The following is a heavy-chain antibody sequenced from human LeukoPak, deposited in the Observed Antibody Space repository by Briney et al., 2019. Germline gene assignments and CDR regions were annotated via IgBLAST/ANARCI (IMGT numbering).Heavy chain of an antibody. J-gene: IGHJ4*02. CDR2: ISYDGSNK. CDR1: GFTFSSYG. V-gene: IGHV3-30*18. CDR3: AKEPRRDGYNYLDY. D-gene: IGHD5-24*01. Sequence: GGSLRLSCAASGFTFSSYGMHRVRQAPGQGLEWVAVISYDGSNKYYADSVKGRFTISRDNSKNTLYLQMNSLRAEDTAVYYCAKEPRRDGYNYLDYWGQGTLVTVSS.